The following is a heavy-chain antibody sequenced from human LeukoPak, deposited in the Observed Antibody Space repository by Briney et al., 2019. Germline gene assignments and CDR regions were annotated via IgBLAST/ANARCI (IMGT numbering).Heavy chain of an antibody. CDR1: GGSINNYY. CDR3: ARGTGLVGYFDY. CDR2: IYYSGST. Sequence: TSETLSLTCTVSGGSINNYYWNWIRQPPGRGLEWIGNIYYSGSTYYNPSLKSRVTISVDRSKNQFSLKLSSVTAADTAVYYCARGTGLVGYFDYWGQGTLVTVSS. V-gene: IGHV4-59*12. D-gene: IGHD1-14*01. J-gene: IGHJ4*02.